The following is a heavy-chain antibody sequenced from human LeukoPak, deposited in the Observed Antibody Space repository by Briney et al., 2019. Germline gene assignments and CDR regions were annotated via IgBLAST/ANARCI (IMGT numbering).Heavy chain of an antibody. J-gene: IGHJ4*02. CDR1: GFTFTDHP. CDR2: ISYDGSNK. D-gene: IGHD3-3*01. CDR3: ARDSPIGVVIIGYFDY. Sequence: GGSLRLSCVASGFTFTDHPMNWVRQAPGKGLEWVAVISYDGSNKYYADSVKGRFTISRDNSKNTLYLQMNSLRAEDTAVYYCARDSPIGVVIIGYFDYWGQGTLVTVSS. V-gene: IGHV3-30-3*01.